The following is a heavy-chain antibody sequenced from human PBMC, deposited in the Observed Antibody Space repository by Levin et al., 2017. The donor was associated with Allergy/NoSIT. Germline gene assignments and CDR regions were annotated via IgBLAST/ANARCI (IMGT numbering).Heavy chain of an antibody. Sequence: SETLSLTCTVSGGSISSGSYYWSWIRQPAGKGLEWIGRIYTSGSTNYNPSLKSRVTISVDTSKNQFSLKLSSVTAADTAVYYCARARQKSIAFYYYYYMDVWGKGTTVTVSS. CDR1: GGSISSGSYY. CDR3: ARARQKSIAFYYYYYMDV. CDR2: IYTSGST. J-gene: IGHJ6*03. D-gene: IGHD6-13*01. V-gene: IGHV4-61*02.